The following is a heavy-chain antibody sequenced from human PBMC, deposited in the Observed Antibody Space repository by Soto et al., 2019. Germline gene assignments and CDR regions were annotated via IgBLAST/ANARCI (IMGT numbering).Heavy chain of an antibody. Sequence: QITLKESGPTLVEPTQTLTLTCAFSGFSLRTSGVGVGWIRQSPGQALEWLAFIYWDDDKRYSPSLKTRLTIFKDTSINQVVLMMTNMDPEDTGTYFCAYRQEYRGSWDSGWLDPWGQGTLVTVSS. CDR3: AYRQEYRGSWDSGWLDP. D-gene: IGHD5-12*01. J-gene: IGHJ5*02. CDR1: GFSLRTSGVG. CDR2: IYWDDDK. V-gene: IGHV2-5*02.